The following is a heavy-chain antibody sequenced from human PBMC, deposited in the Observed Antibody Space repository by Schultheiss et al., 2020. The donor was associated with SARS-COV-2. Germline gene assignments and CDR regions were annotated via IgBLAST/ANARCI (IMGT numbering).Heavy chain of an antibody. J-gene: IGHJ4*02. V-gene: IGHV4-31*03. Sequence: SETLSLTCTVSGGSISSGGYYWSWIRQHPGKGLEWIGYIYYSGSTYYNPSLKSRVTISVDTSKNQFSLKLSSVTAADTAVYYCASGGGGLAVAGTGGEFDYWGQGTLVTVSS. CDR2: IYYSGST. D-gene: IGHD6-19*01. CDR1: GGSISSGGYY. CDR3: ASGGGGLAVAGTGGEFDY.